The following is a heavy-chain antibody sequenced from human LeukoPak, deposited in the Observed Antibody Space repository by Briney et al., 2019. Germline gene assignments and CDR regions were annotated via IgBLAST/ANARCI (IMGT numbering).Heavy chain of an antibody. CDR3: ARGINMVRGVSLYYYYMDV. V-gene: IGHV3-7*01. Sequence: HPGGSLRLSCAASGFTFSSYWMSWVRQAPGKGLEWVANIKQDGSEKYYVDSVKGRFTISRDNAKNSLYQQMNSLRAEDTAVYYCARGINMVRGVSLYYYYMDVWGKGTTVTVSS. CDR1: GFTFSSYW. J-gene: IGHJ6*03. CDR2: IKQDGSEK. D-gene: IGHD3-10*01.